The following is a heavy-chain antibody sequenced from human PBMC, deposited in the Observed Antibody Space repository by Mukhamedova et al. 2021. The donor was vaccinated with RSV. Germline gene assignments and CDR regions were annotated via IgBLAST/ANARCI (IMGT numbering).Heavy chain of an antibody. Sequence: GKGLERVANIKKDGSEKYYVDSVKGRFTISRDNAKNSLHLQMNSLRAEDTAMYYCARYSSDTSEAFFHHWGRGTLVTVSS. V-gene: IGHV3-7*01. CDR2: IKKDGSEK. CDR3: ARYSSDTSEAFFHH. J-gene: IGHJ1*01. D-gene: IGHD2-2*01.